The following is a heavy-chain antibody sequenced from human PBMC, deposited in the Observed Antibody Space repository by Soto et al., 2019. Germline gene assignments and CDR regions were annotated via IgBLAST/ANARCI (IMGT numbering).Heavy chain of an antibody. J-gene: IGHJ4*02. CDR3: AKDIQRYSGSYYVY. D-gene: IGHD1-26*01. CDR1: GISLTSCS. CDR2: ISPSGATI. V-gene: IGHV3-48*01. Sequence: PGESLKISCAVSGISLTSCSMTWVRQVPGKGLEWVSYISPSGATIHYADSVRGRFTISRDNSKNTLYLQMNSLRAEDTAVYYCAKDIQRYSGSYYVYWGQGTLVTVSS.